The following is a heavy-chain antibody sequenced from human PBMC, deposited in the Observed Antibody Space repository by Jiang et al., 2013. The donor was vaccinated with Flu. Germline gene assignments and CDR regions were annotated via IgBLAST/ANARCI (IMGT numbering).Heavy chain of an antibody. Sequence: GSTYYADSVKGRFTISRDNSKNTLYLQMSSLRAEDTAVYYCVKDLLAAAGIYGILDYWGQGTLVTVSS. V-gene: IGHV3-64D*06. CDR3: VKDLLAAAGIYGILDY. CDR2: GST. D-gene: IGHD6-13*01. J-gene: IGHJ4*02.